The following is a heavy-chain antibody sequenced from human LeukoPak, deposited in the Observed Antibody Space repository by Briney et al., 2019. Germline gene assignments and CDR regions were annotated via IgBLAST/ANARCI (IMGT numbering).Heavy chain of an antibody. D-gene: IGHD2-21*02. CDR3: AREVFGDHCGGDCGAAGYMDV. CDR2: IIPISDTA. V-gene: IGHV1-69*06. Sequence: ASVKVSCKASGGTFNNYAISWVRQAPAQGLEWMGGIIPISDTANDAQKFKGRVTITADKSTSTVYMELSSLRSEDTAVYYCAREVFGDHCGGDCGAAGYMDVWGKGTTVTVSS. CDR1: GGTFNNYA. J-gene: IGHJ6*03.